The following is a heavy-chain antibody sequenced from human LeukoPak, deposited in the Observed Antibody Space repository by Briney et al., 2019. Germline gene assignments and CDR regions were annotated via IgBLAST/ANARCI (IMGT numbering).Heavy chain of an antibody. CDR3: ARGSGGVVVISPLYYYYYYMDV. Sequence: PSETLSLTCTVSGGSISSYYWSWIRQPPGKGLEWIGYIYYSGSTNYNPSLKSRVTISVDTSKNQFSLKLSSVTAADTAVYYCARGSGGVVVISPLYYYYYYMDVWGKGTTVTVSS. V-gene: IGHV4-59*01. CDR1: GGSISSYY. CDR2: IYYSGST. J-gene: IGHJ6*03. D-gene: IGHD3-22*01.